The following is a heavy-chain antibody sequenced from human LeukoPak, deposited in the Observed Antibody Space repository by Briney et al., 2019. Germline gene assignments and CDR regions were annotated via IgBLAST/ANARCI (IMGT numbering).Heavy chain of an antibody. CDR1: GFTFSSYS. J-gene: IGHJ4*02. CDR2: ISSSSSYI. V-gene: IGHV3-21*01. CDR3: ARDRGAMVSR. D-gene: IGHD5-18*01. Sequence: KTGGSLRLSCAASGFTFSSYSMNWVRQAPGKGLEWVSSISSSSSYIYYADSVKGRFTISRDNAKNSLYLQMNSLRADDTAVYYYARDRGAMVSRWGQGTLVTVSS.